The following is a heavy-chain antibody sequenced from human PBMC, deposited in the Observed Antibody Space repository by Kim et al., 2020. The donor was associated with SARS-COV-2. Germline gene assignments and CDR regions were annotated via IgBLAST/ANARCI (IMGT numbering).Heavy chain of an antibody. CDR3: ARACDYDNSGYYGFFHH. J-gene: IGHJ1*01. Sequence: SVRGRFTISRDNAKNSLYLQMNSLRPEDTAVYYCARACDYDNSGYYGFFHHWGQGVLVTVSS. D-gene: IGHD3-22*01. V-gene: IGHV3-11*06.